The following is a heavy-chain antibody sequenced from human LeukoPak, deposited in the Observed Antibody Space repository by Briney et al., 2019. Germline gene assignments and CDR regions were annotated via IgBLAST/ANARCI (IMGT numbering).Heavy chain of an antibody. D-gene: IGHD5-18*01. CDR2: IYYSGST. Sequence: SETLSLTCTVSGGSISSSSYYWGWIRQPPGKGLEWIGSIYYSGSTYYNPSLKSRVTISVDTSKDQFSLKLSSVTAADTAVYYCARDRKSGYRYYYMDVWGKGTTVTVSS. J-gene: IGHJ6*03. V-gene: IGHV4-39*07. CDR3: ARDRKSGYRYYYMDV. CDR1: GGSISSSSYY.